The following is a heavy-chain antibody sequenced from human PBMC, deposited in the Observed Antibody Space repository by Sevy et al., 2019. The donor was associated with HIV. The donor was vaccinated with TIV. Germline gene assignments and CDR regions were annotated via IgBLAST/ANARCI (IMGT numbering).Heavy chain of an antibody. CDR2: ISAYNGNT. CDR3: ARELADYDFWSGYYFHYYYGMDV. Sequence: ASVKVSCKASGYTFTSYGISWVRQAPGQGLEWMGWISAYNGNTNYAQKLQGRVTMTTDTSTSTAYMELRSLRSDDTAGYYCARELADYDFWSGYYFHYYYGMDVWGQGTTVTVSS. CDR1: GYTFTSYG. V-gene: IGHV1-18*01. J-gene: IGHJ6*02. D-gene: IGHD3-3*01.